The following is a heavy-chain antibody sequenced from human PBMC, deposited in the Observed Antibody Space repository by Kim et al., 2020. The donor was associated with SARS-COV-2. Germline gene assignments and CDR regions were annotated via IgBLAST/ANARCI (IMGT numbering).Heavy chain of an antibody. CDR1: GFTFSSYA. D-gene: IGHD3-16*01. J-gene: IGHJ4*02. V-gene: IGHV3-30*04. Sequence: GGSLRLSCAASGFTFSSYAMHWVRQAPGKGLEWVAVISYDGSNKYYADSVKGRFTISRDNSKNTLYLQMNSLRAEDTAVYYCARVGGIGYWGQGTLVTVSS. CDR2: ISYDGSNK. CDR3: ARVGGIGY.